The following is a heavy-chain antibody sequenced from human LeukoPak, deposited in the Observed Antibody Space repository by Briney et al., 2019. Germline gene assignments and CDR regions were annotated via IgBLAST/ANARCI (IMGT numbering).Heavy chain of an antibody. CDR3: ARDPNWGSGY. CDR1: GFTFSNYV. J-gene: IGHJ4*02. V-gene: IGHV3-23*01. CDR2: IGTSGGDT. D-gene: IGHD7-27*01. Sequence: PGGSLRLSCAASGFTFSNYVMIWVRQAPGKGLEWVSIIGTSGGDTHYADSVKGRFSISRDNSKNTLSLQMNSLRVDDTAVYYCARDPNWGSGYWGQGTLVTVSS.